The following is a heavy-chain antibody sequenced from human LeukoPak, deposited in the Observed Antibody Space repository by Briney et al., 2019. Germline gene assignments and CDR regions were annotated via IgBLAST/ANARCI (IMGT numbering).Heavy chain of an antibody. CDR2: ISYDGSNK. V-gene: IGHV3-30-3*01. CDR1: GFTFSSYA. CDR3: VRDADISGYYSYSDY. J-gene: IGHJ4*02. D-gene: IGHD6-19*01. Sequence: PGGSLRLSCAASGFTFSSYAMHWVRQAPGKGLEWVAVISYDGSNKYYADSVKGRFTVSRDNSKNMLSLQMNSLRVEDTAVYYCVRDADISGYYSYSDYWGQGILVTVSS.